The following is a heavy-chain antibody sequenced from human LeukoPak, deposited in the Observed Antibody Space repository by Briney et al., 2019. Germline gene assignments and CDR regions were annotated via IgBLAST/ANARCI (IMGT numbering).Heavy chain of an antibody. CDR2: IYYSGRT. CDR1: GGSISSGDYY. D-gene: IGHD3-10*01. CDR3: ASGGPMVRGVIASPGAVDAFDI. J-gene: IGHJ3*02. Sequence: PSQTLSLTCTVSGGSISSGDYYWSWIRQPPGKGLEWIGYIYYSGRTYYNPSLKSRVTISVDTSNNPFSPMWSSVTAADTAVYYCASGGPMVRGVIASPGAVDAFDIWGQGTMVTVSS. V-gene: IGHV4-30-4*08.